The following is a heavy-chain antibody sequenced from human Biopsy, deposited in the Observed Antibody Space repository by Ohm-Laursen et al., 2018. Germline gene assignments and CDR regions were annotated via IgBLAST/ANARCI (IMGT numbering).Heavy chain of an antibody. J-gene: IGHJ6*02. CDR1: GDSISSYY. CDR3: ARMDCSGGSCHYYSYGMDV. Sequence: SQTLSLTCTVSGDSISSYYWSWIRQPPGKGLECIGNIHHSGSTNYNPSLKSRLTISVDTSKNQFSLKLGSVTAADTAVYYCARMDCSGGSCHYYSYGMDVWGQGTTVTVSS. D-gene: IGHD2-15*01. V-gene: IGHV4-4*09. CDR2: IHHSGST.